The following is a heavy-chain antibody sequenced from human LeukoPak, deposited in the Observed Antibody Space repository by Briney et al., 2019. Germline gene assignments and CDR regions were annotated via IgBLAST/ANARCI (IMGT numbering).Heavy chain of an antibody. CDR1: GYTFTGYY. V-gene: IGHV1-2*02. J-gene: IGHJ6*02. CDR2: INPNSGGT. CDR3: ARRPQLLSSMEV. Sequence: ASVKVSCKASGYTFTGYYMHWVRQAPGQALEGMGWINPNSGGTNYAQKFQGRVTMTRDTSISTAYMELSRLRSDDTAVYYCARRPQLLSSMEVWGQGTTVTVSS. D-gene: IGHD2-2*01.